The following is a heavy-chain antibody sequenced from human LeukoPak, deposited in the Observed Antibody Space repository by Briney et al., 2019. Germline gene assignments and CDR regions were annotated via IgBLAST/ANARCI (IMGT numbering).Heavy chain of an antibody. J-gene: IGHJ4*02. CDR1: GYTFTGYY. D-gene: IGHD3-22*01. Sequence: GASVKVSCKASGYTFTGYYMHWVRQAPGQGLEWIGWINPNSGGTNYAQKFQGRVTMTRDTSISTAYMELSRLRSDDTAVYYCATYYYDSSGYYSFDYWGQGTLVTVSS. CDR3: ATYYYDSSGYYSFDY. CDR2: INPNSGGT. V-gene: IGHV1-2*02.